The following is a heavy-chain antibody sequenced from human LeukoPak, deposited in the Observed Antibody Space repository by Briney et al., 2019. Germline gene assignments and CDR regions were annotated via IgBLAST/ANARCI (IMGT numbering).Heavy chain of an antibody. D-gene: IGHD3-10*01. Sequence: GGSLTLSCAASGFTFSTYGMRCVRQAPGKGLEWVSFMRYDGSNKYYADSVKGRFTIYKDNCKNTLYLQMNSLRSEDTAVYCCAIHYGSGSYTYYYYYYMDVWGKGTTVTVSS. CDR2: MRYDGSNK. CDR3: AIHYGSGSYTYYYYYYMDV. J-gene: IGHJ6*03. CDR1: GFTFSTYG. V-gene: IGHV3-30*02.